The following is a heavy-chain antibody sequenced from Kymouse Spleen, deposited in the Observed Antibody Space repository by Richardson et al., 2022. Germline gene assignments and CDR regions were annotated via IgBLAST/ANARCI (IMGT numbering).Heavy chain of an antibody. J-gene: IGHJ5*02. D-gene: IGHD2-21*02. Sequence: QVQLQQWGAGLLKPSETLSLTCAVYGGSFSGYYWSWIRQPPGKGLEWIGEINHSGSTNYNPSLKSRVTISVDTSKNQFSLKLSSVTAADTAVYYCAREAVLWWWFDPWGQGTLVTVSS. CDR1: GGSFSGYY. CDR3: AREAVLWWWFDP. CDR2: INHSGST. V-gene: IGHV4-34*01.